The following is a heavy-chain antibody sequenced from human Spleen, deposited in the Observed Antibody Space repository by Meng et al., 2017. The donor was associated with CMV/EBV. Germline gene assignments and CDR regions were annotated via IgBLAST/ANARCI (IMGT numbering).Heavy chain of an antibody. J-gene: IGHJ6*02. Sequence: GESLKISCAASGFTFSRFAMHWVRQAPGKGLEWVAVTSYDGSTKHYAGSVRGRFTISRDNSKDTVNLQMNSLRTEDTAVYYCARGGVVPAAPDVWGQGTTVTVSS. V-gene: IGHV3-30*04. CDR3: ARGGVVPAAPDV. CDR2: TSYDGSTK. D-gene: IGHD2-2*01. CDR1: GFTFSRFA.